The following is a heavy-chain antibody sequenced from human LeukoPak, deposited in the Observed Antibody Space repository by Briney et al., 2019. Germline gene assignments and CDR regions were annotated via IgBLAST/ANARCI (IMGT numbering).Heavy chain of an antibody. CDR2: ISSSTTTK. CDR1: GFTVSSNY. Sequence: GGSLRLSCEASGFTVSSNYMSWVRQAPGKGLEWVSYISSSTTTKDYADSVKGRFTISRDNAKNSLYLQMNSLRDEDTAVYYCARDRDWSFDYWGQGTLVTVSS. V-gene: IGHV3-48*02. J-gene: IGHJ4*02. D-gene: IGHD3/OR15-3a*01. CDR3: ARDRDWSFDY.